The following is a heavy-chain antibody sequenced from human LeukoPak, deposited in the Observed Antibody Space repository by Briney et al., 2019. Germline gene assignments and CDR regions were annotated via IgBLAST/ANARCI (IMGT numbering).Heavy chain of an antibody. Sequence: GGSPRLSCAASGFTFRSYAMNWVRQAPGKGLEWVSTISGSGSTTNYADSVKGRFTISRDNSKNTLSLQMNSLRAEDTAVYYCAKSPKPVSAALYFDYWGQGALVTVSS. J-gene: IGHJ4*02. CDR3: AKSPKPVSAALYFDY. CDR1: GFTFRSYA. CDR2: ISGSGSTT. V-gene: IGHV3-23*01. D-gene: IGHD2-15*01.